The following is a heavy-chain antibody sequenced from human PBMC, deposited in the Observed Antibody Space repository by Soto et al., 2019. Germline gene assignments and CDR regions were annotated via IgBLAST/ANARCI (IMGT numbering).Heavy chain of an antibody. CDR2: IYYSGST. CDR1: GGSVSSGSYY. J-gene: IGHJ4*02. CDR3: ARSGSYSFDY. D-gene: IGHD1-26*01. V-gene: IGHV4-61*01. Sequence: QVQLQESGPGLVKPSETLSLTCTVSGGSVSSGSYYWSWIRQPPGKGLEWIGYIYYSGSTNYNPSLTSRVTISVDTSKNQFSLKLSSVTAADTAVYYCARSGSYSFDYWGQGTLVTVSS.